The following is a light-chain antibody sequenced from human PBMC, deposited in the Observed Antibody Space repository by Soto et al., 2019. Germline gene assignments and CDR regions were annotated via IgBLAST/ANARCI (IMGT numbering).Light chain of an antibody. CDR1: QSVITN. J-gene: IGKJ2*01. CDR3: QHYNHWPMYT. V-gene: IGKV3-15*01. Sequence: ELVMTQSPATLSASPGVRATLSCRASQSVITNVAWYQQKPGQAPRLLIYGASTRATGIPARFSGSGSGTEFTLTISSLQSEDFAVYYCQHYNHWPMYTFGQGTKVDIK. CDR2: GAS.